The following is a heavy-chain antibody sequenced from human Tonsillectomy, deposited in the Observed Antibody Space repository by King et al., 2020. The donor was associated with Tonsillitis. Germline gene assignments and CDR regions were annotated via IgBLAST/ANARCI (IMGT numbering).Heavy chain of an antibody. CDR2: ISYDGGKI. V-gene: IGHV3-30*18. D-gene: IGHD1-26*01. CDR3: AKDRSRDGIRWEMGFDY. J-gene: IGHJ4*02. CDR1: GFVFSSFG. Sequence: VQLVESGGGVVQPGTSLRLSCSASGFVFSSFGFHWVRQAPGKGLEWLAVISYDGGKIFYADSVKGRFTISRDNYKKTLYVQMNSLTADDTAVYYCAKDRSRDGIRWEMGFDYWGLGTLVTVSS.